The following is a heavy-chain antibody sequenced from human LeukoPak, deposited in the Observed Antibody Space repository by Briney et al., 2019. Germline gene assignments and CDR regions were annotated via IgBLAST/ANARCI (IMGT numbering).Heavy chain of an antibody. D-gene: IGHD3-22*01. V-gene: IGHV4-4*02. CDR2: IYHSGST. CDR1: GGSISSSNW. CDR3: ASQGDTSGYYRGFDP. Sequence: SETLSLTCAVSGGSISSSNWWSWVRQPPGKGLEWIGEIYHSGSTNYNPSLKSRVTISVDKSKNQFSLKLSSVTAADTAVYYCASQGDTSGYYRGFDPWGQGTLVTVSS. J-gene: IGHJ5*02.